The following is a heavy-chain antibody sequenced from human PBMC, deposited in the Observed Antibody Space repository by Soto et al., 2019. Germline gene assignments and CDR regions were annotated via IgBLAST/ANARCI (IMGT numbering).Heavy chain of an antibody. Sequence: QVQLVQSGAEVKKPGYSVKVSCKASGGTFSSYAISWVRQAPGQGLEWMGGIIPIFGTANYAQKFEGRGTINADESRSTAYMELSSMRSEDTAVHYCAIVGRDPSTVYFDYWGQGTLVTVFS. J-gene: IGHJ4*02. CDR1: GGTFSSYA. CDR3: AIVGRDPSTVYFDY. CDR2: IIPIFGTA. V-gene: IGHV1-69*01. D-gene: IGHD4-17*01.